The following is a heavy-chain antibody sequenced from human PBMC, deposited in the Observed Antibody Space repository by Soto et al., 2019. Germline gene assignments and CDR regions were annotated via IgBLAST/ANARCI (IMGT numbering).Heavy chain of an antibody. V-gene: IGHV3-23*01. J-gene: IGHJ4*02. Sequence: GGSLRLSCAASGFTFSSYAMSWVRQAPGEGLEWVSAISGSGGSTYYADSVKGRFTISRDNSKNTLYLQMNSLRAECTAVYYCAKRTRYYDSSGYYFDYWGQGTLVTVSS. CDR3: AKRTRYYDSSGYYFDY. CDR2: ISGSGGST. CDR1: GFTFSSYA. D-gene: IGHD3-22*01.